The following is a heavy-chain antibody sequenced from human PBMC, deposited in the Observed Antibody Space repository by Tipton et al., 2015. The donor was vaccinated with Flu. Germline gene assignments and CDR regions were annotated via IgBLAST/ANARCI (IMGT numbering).Heavy chain of an antibody. V-gene: IGHV4-61*10. J-gene: IGHJ4*02. Sequence: TLSLTCTVSGGSISRGSYYYNWIRQPAGEGLEWIAYIYYTASTNYNPSLKSRVTISKDTSKNQFSLRLTSVTAADTAVYYCATISHDYGDSDYWGQGTLVTVSS. D-gene: IGHD4-17*01. CDR2: IYYTAST. CDR1: GGSISRGSYY. CDR3: ATISHDYGDSDY.